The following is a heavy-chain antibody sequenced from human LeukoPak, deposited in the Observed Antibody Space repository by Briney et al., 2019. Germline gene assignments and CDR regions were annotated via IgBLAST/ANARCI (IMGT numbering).Heavy chain of an antibody. Sequence: GRSLRLSCAASGFTFSDYYMSWIRQAPGKGLEWVSYISSSGSTIYYADSVKGRFTISRDNAKNSLYLQMNSLRAEDTAVYYCARDPNWNPVSVDYWGQGTLVTVSS. V-gene: IGHV3-11*01. D-gene: IGHD1-1*01. CDR1: GFTFSDYY. CDR2: ISSSGSTI. J-gene: IGHJ4*02. CDR3: ARDPNWNPVSVDY.